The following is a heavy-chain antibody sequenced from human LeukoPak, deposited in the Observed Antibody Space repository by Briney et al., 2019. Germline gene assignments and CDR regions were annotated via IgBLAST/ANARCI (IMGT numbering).Heavy chain of an antibody. CDR1: GYTFTSYG. CDR2: ISAYSGNT. CDR3: ARAGAIYGSGSYFSDWFDP. J-gene: IGHJ5*02. D-gene: IGHD3-10*01. Sequence: ASVKVSCKASGYTFTSYGISWVRQAPGQGLEWMGWISAYSGNTNYAQKLRGRVTMTTDTSTSTAYMELRSLRSDDTAVYYCARAGAIYGSGSYFSDWFDPWGQGTLVTVSS. V-gene: IGHV1-18*01.